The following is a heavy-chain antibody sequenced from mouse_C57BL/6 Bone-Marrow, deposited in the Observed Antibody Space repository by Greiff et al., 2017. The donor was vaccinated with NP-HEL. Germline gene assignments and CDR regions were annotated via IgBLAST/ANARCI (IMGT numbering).Heavy chain of an antibody. D-gene: IGHD1-1*01. CDR1: GYTFTDYY. CDR3: ARAYYGSSYPYYFDY. CDR2: INPNNGGT. J-gene: IGHJ2*01. V-gene: IGHV1-26*01. Sequence: VQLQQSGPELVKPGASVKISCKASGYTFTDYYMNWVKQSHGKSLEWIGDINPNNGGTSYNQKFKGKATLTVDKSSSTAYMELRSLTSEDSAVYYCARAYYGSSYPYYFDYWGQGTTLTVSS.